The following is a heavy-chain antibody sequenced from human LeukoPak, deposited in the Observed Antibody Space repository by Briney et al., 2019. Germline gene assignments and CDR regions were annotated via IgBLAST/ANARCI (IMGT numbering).Heavy chain of an antibody. Sequence: ASVKVSCKASGGTFSSYAISWVRQAPGQGLEWMGWINPNSGGTNYAQKFQGRVTMTRDTSISTAYMELSRLRSDDTAVYYCASGIDAFDIWGQGTMVTVSS. CDR2: INPNSGGT. J-gene: IGHJ3*02. V-gene: IGHV1-2*02. CDR3: ASGIDAFDI. CDR1: GGTFSSYA.